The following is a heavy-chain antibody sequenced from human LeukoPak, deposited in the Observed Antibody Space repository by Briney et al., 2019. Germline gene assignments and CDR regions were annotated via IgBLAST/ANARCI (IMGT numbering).Heavy chain of an antibody. V-gene: IGHV4-31*03. CDR1: GGSISSGGYY. Sequence: SETLSLTCTVSGGSISSGGYYWSWIRQHPGKGLQWIVYIYSSGTTYYNPSLKSRVTISVDPSKNQFSLKLSSVTAADTAVYYCARSLTDYGSGIYYNYFDYWGQGTLVTVSS. CDR2: IYSSGTT. CDR3: ARSLTDYGSGIYYNYFDY. D-gene: IGHD3-10*01. J-gene: IGHJ4*02.